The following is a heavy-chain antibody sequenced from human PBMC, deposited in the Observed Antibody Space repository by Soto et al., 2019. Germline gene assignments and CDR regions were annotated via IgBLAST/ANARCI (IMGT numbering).Heavy chain of an antibody. CDR1: GFTFGNFA. D-gene: IGHD2-15*01. V-gene: IGHV3-23*01. CDR3: AKLRAKSHIAVPFDY. CDR2: ISGNGGST. J-gene: IGHJ4*02. Sequence: EVHLLDSGGGLAQPGGSLKLSCATSGFTFGNFAMSWVRQAPGKGLEWVSAISGNGGSTYYADSVKGRFTISRDNSKNTLYLQMTSLTAEETAVYFCAKLRAKSHIAVPFDYWGQGSLVTVSS.